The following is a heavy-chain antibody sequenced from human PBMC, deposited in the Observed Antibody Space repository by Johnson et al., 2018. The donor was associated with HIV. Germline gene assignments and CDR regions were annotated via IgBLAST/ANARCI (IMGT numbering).Heavy chain of an antibody. D-gene: IGHD1-1*01. CDR2: ISSSGSTI. Sequence: QVQLVESGGVVVRPGGSLRLSCAASGFTFDDYAMTWIRQAPGKGLEWVSYISSSGSTIYYADSVKGRFTISRDNAKNSLYLQMNSLRAEDTAVYYCARDRPPWMGEDAFDIWGQGTMVTVSS. CDR3: ARDRPPWMGEDAFDI. CDR1: GFTFDDYA. V-gene: IGHV3-11*04. J-gene: IGHJ3*02.